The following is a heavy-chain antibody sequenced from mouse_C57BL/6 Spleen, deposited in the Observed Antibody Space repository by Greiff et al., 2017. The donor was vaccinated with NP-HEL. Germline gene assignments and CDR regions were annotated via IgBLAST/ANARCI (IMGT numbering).Heavy chain of an antibody. Sequence: EVKLEESGPGLVKPSQSLSLTCSVTGYSITSGYYWNWIRQFPGNKLEWMGYISYDGSNNYNPSLKNRISITRDTSKNQFFLKLNSVTTEDTATYYCASPAMVTTDYAMDYWGQGTSVTVSS. V-gene: IGHV3-6*01. CDR1: GYSITSGYY. CDR3: ASPAMVTTDYAMDY. D-gene: IGHD2-2*01. J-gene: IGHJ4*01. CDR2: ISYDGSN.